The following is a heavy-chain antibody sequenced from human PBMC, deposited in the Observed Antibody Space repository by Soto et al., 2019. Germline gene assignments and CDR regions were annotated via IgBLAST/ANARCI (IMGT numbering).Heavy chain of an antibody. CDR2: INHSGST. D-gene: IGHD3-3*01. J-gene: IGHJ4*02. Sequence: PSETLSLTCAVYGGSFSGYYWSWIRQPPGKGLEWIGEINHSGSTNYNPSLKSRVTISVDTSKNQFSLKLSSVTAADTAVHYCHNYDFWSGYLDYWDQGTLVTVSS. CDR3: HNYDFWSGYLDY. V-gene: IGHV4-34*01. CDR1: GGSFSGYY.